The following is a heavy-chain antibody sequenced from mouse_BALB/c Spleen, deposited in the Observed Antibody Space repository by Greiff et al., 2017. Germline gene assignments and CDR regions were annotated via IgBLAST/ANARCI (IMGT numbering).Heavy chain of an antibody. J-gene: IGHJ3*01. CDR1: GYTFTSYW. D-gene: IGHD2-4*01. Sequence: QVQLQQSGAELVKPGAPVKLSCKASGYTFTSYWMNWVKQRPGRGLEWIGRIDPSDSETHYNQKFKDKATLTVDKSSSTAYIQLSSLTSEDSAVYYCARSTMITTPFAYWGQGTLVTVSA. CDR3: ARSTMITTPFAY. CDR2: IDPSDSET. V-gene: IGHV1-69*02.